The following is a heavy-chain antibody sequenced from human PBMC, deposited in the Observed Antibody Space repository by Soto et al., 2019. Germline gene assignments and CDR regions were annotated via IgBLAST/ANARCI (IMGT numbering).Heavy chain of an antibody. Sequence: ASVKVSCKASGYTFTSYGISWVRQAPGQGLEWMGWISAYNGNTNYAQKLQGRVTMTTDPSTSTAYMELRSLRSDDPAVYYCARGYPDPYDSYFDYGGQGTLVTVSS. D-gene: IGHD3-16*01. V-gene: IGHV1-18*01. CDR3: ARGYPDPYDSYFDY. CDR2: ISAYNGNT. CDR1: GYTFTSYG. J-gene: IGHJ4*02.